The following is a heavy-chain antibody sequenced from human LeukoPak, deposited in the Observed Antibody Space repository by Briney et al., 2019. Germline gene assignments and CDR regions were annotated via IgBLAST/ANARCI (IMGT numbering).Heavy chain of an antibody. J-gene: IGHJ6*03. CDR1: GYTFTSYA. V-gene: IGHV7-4-1*02. Sequence: GASVKVSCKTSGYTFTSYAMNWVRQAPGQGLEWMGWINTNTGNPTYAQGFTGRFVFSLDTSVSTAYLQISSLKAEDTAVYYCARTYGDYPNYYYYYMDVWGKGTTVTVSS. CDR2: INTNTGNP. CDR3: ARTYGDYPNYYYYYMDV. D-gene: IGHD4-17*01.